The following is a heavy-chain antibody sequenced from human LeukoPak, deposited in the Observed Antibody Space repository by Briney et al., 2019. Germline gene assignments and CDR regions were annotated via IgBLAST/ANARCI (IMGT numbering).Heavy chain of an antibody. CDR3: AGGTAAAGGY. CDR2: IYYSGST. J-gene: IGHJ4*02. Sequence: SETLSLTCTVSGGSISSYYWSWIRQPPGKGLEWIGYIYYSGSTNYNPSLKSRVTISVDTSKNQFSLKLSSVTAADTAVYYCAGGTAAAGGYWGQGTLVTVSS. CDR1: GGSISSYY. V-gene: IGHV4-59*01. D-gene: IGHD6-13*01.